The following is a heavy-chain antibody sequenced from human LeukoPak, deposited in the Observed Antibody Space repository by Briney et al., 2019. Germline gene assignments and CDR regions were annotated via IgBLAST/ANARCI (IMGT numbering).Heavy chain of an antibody. CDR1: GFTFSSYG. V-gene: IGHV3-30*03. CDR2: ISYDGSDK. D-gene: IGHD4-17*01. CDR3: TSNGDYAPFDY. J-gene: IGHJ4*02. Sequence: GGSLRLSCAASGFTFSSYGMHWVRQAPGKGLEWVAVISYDGSDKYYADSVKGRFTISRDNSKNTLYLQMNSLRAEDTAVYYCTSNGDYAPFDYWGQGTLVTVSS.